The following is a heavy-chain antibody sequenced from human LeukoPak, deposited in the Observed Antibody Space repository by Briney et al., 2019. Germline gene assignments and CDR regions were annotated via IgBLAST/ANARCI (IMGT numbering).Heavy chain of an antibody. J-gene: IGHJ6*03. D-gene: IGHD3-10*01. CDR3: ARGPSITMVRGGQWYYYMDV. Sequence: ASVKVSCKACGYTFTSYYIHWVRQARGQGREGMGVINPSGGSTNYAQKFQGRVTMTRDTSTSTVYLELSSLSSEDTAVYYCARGPSITMVRGGQWYYYMDVWGKGTTVTISS. CDR2: INPSGGST. CDR1: GYTFTSYY. V-gene: IGHV1-46*01.